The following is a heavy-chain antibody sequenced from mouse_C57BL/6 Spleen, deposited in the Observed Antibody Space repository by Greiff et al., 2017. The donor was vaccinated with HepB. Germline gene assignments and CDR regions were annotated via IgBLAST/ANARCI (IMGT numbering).Heavy chain of an antibody. V-gene: IGHV1-59*01. CDR2: IDPSDSYT. J-gene: IGHJ1*03. CDR1: GYTFTSYW. D-gene: IGHD1-1*01. Sequence: VQLQQSGAELVRPGTSVKLSCKASGYTFTSYWMHWVKQRPGQGLEWIGVIDPSDSYTNYNQKFKGKATLTVDTSSSTAYMQLSSLTSEDSAVYYCASQGPLYGSSTGYFDVWGTGTTVTVSS. CDR3: ASQGPLYGSSTGYFDV.